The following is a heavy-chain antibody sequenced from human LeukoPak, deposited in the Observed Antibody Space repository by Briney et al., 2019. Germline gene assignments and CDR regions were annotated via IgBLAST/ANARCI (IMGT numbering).Heavy chain of an antibody. CDR2: INHSGST. CDR1: GGSFRGYY. Sequence: SETLSLTCAVYGGSFRGYYWSWIRQPPGKGLEWIGEINHSGSTNYNPSLKSRVTISVDTSKNQFSLKLSSVTAADTAVYYCARVGAVKVFDYWGQGTLVTVSS. D-gene: IGHD4-17*01. V-gene: IGHV4-34*01. J-gene: IGHJ4*02. CDR3: ARVGAVKVFDY.